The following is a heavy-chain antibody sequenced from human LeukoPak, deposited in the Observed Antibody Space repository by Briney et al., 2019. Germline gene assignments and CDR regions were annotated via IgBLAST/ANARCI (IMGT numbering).Heavy chain of an antibody. Sequence: PSETLSLTCAVYGGSFSDYSWTWIRQPPGKGLEYIGEINPSGGTNHNPSLMSRVSMSVDTSKNQIALRVSSVTAGDTAVYYCARVGYRYSINDWSRIGLGAYPSKYYYYMDVWGKGTTVTVSS. V-gene: IGHV4-34*01. D-gene: IGHD5-18*01. CDR1: GGSFSDYS. J-gene: IGHJ6*03. CDR2: INPSGGT. CDR3: ARVGYRYSINDWSRIGLGAYPSKYYYYMDV.